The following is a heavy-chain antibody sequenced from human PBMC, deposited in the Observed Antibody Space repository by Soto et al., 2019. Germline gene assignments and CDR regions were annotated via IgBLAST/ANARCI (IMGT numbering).Heavy chain of an antibody. CDR2: ISPYNGHT. D-gene: IGHD3-16*01. Sequence: ASVKVSCKASGYSFTSYGISWVRRAPGQGLEWMGWISPYNGHTQFVERFQGRVTMTTDTSTKTAYMELRNLRSDDTAHYYCARDLRIGPGTQSRLGNYGMDVWGQGTTVTVSS. CDR3: ARDLRIGPGTQSRLGNYGMDV. J-gene: IGHJ6*02. V-gene: IGHV1-18*01. CDR1: GYSFTSYG.